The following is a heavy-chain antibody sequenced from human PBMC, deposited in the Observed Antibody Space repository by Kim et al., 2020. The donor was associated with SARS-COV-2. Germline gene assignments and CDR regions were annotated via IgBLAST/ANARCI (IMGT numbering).Heavy chain of an antibody. V-gene: IGHV3-9*01. CDR1: GFTFDDYA. CDR3: AKDSQYYYDSSGYHPGWGNFDL. CDR2: ISWNSGSI. J-gene: IGHJ2*01. Sequence: GGSLRLSCAASGFTFDDYAMHWVRQAPGKGLEWVSGISWNSGSIGYADSVKGRFTISRDNAKNSLYLQMNSLRAEDTALYYCAKDSQYYYDSSGYHPGWGNFDLWGRGTLVTVSS. D-gene: IGHD3-22*01.